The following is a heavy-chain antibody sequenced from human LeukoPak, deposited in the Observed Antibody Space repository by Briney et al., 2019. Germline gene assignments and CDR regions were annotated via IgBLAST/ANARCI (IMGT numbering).Heavy chain of an antibody. CDR2: IYSSGST. CDR3: ARANYDSSGYYYSIDY. D-gene: IGHD3-22*01. CDR1: GGSISGHY. J-gene: IGHJ4*02. V-gene: IGHV4-59*11. Sequence: SETLSLTCTVSGGSISGHYWSWIRQSPGKGLEWIGYIYSSGSTNYNPSLKSRVSISVDTSKNQFSLKLNSVTAADTAVYYCARANYDSSGYYYSIDYWGQGTLVTVSS.